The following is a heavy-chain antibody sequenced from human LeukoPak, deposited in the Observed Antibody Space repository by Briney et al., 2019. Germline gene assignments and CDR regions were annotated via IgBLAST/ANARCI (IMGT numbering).Heavy chain of an antibody. CDR2: ISGSGGST. D-gene: IGHD3-3*01. CDR1: GFTFSSYA. Sequence: GGSLRLSCAASGFTFSSYAMSWVRQAPGKGLEWVSAISGSGGSTYYADSVKGRFTISRDNSKNTLYLQMDSLRAEDTAVYYCAIPRGGFWSGYYHGYFDYWGQGTLVTVSS. CDR3: AIPRGGFWSGYYHGYFDY. J-gene: IGHJ4*02. V-gene: IGHV3-23*01.